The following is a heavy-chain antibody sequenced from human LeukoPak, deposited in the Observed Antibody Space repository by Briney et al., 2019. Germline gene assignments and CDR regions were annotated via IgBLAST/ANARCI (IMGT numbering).Heavy chain of an antibody. CDR2: VSGSGGRT. Sequence: AGGSLRLSCAASGFTFNNYAMNWVRQAPGKGLEWVSTVSGSGGRTYYADSVKGRFTVSRDNTKNTLYLQMNSARAEDTAIYYCTKLGGAYSGYEIDYWGQGTLVTVSS. D-gene: IGHD5-12*01. V-gene: IGHV3-23*01. J-gene: IGHJ4*02. CDR3: TKLGGAYSGYEIDY. CDR1: GFTFNNYA.